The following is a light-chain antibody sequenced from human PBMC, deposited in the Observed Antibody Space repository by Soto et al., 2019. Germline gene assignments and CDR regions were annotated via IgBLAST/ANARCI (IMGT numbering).Light chain of an antibody. CDR1: QSVSTK. CDR3: QHYYDWPT. CDR2: DAS. Sequence: EIVMTQSPATLSVSPGEGATLSCRASQSVSTKLAWYQQKPGQGPRLLIYDASTRATRIPARFSGSGSGTEFTLTISSLQSEDLGIYYCQHYYDWPTFGPGTKVEI. J-gene: IGKJ3*01. V-gene: IGKV3-15*01.